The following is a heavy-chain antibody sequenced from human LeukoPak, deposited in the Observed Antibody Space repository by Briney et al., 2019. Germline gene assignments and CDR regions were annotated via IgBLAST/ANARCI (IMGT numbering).Heavy chain of an antibody. D-gene: IGHD6-13*01. CDR3: VKDMWRSNTWRFDS. Sequence: GGSLRLSCAASGFTFDDFALHWVRQAPGKGLEWVSLINSAGDVTYYADSVQGRFSVSRDNIKKSMYLQMNSPRTEDTALYYCVKDMWRSNTWRFDSWGQGTLVTVSS. CDR2: INSAGDVT. CDR1: GFTFDDFA. J-gene: IGHJ4*02. V-gene: IGHV3-43D*03.